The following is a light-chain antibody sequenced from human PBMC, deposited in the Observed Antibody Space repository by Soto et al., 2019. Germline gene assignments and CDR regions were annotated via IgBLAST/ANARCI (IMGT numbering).Light chain of an antibody. CDR1: QGISSW. Sequence: IHITRSPSSVSASVLYICTITCRASQGISSWLAWYQQKPGKAPKLLIYAASSLQSGVPSRFSGSGSGTDFTLTISSLQPDDFATYYCQHYNSYSEAFGQGTKVDIK. CDR2: AAS. J-gene: IGKJ1*01. CDR3: QHYNSYSEA. V-gene: IGKV1D-16*01.